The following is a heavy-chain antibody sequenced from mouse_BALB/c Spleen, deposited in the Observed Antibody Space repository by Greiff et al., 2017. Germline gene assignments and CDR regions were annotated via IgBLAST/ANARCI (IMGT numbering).Heavy chain of an antibody. CDR2: ISTYYGDA. CDR3: ARDYDYAFAY. CDR1: GYTFTDYA. V-gene: IGHV1S137*01. Sequence: QVQLQQSGAELVRPGVSVKISCKGSGYTFTDYAMHWVKQSHAKSLEWIGVISTYYGDASYNQKFKGKATMTVDKSSSTAYMELARLTSEDSAIYYCARDYDYAFAYWGQGTTLTVSS. J-gene: IGHJ2*01. D-gene: IGHD2-4*01.